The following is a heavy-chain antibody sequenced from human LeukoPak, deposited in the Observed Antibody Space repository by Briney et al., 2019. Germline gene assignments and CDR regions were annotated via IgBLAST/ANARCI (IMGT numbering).Heavy chain of an antibody. J-gene: IGHJ4*02. CDR1: DFILSTYA. Sequence: GGSLRLSCTASDFILSTYAMSWVRQAPGKGLEWVSSISGNGAHPYYADSVRGRFSISRDFSRNAVFLQMSSLRVEDTATYYCAKAVDGRGYYFERGADFWGQGTMVTVSS. CDR3: AKAVDGRGYYFERGADF. V-gene: IGHV3-23*01. D-gene: IGHD3-22*01. CDR2: ISGNGAHP.